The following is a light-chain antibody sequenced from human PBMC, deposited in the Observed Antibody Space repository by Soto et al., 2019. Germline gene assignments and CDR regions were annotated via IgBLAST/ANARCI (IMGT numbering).Light chain of an antibody. CDR2: KAS. V-gene: IGKV1-5*03. CDR3: QQYNSYSLFT. J-gene: IGKJ3*01. CDR1: QSVRTW. Sequence: DIPMTQSPSTLSASVGDTVIITCRASQSVRTWLAWYQHKPGKVPNLLIYKASSLESGVPSRFSGSGSGTEFTLTITSLQPDDFATYYCQQYNSYSLFTFGPGTKVDI.